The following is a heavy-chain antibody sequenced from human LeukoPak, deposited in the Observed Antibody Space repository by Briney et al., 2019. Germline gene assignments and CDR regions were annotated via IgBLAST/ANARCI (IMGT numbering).Heavy chain of an antibody. CDR1: GGSISNYY. Sequence: KTSETLSLTCTVSGGSISNYYWSWIRQSPGKGLEWIGYIYYSGSTNYNPSLKSRVTISVDTSKNQFSLNLSSVTAADTAVYYCAGGGARGFTYLFDYWGQGTLVTVSS. V-gene: IGHV4-59*08. J-gene: IGHJ4*02. D-gene: IGHD5-18*01. CDR3: AGGGARGFTYLFDY. CDR2: IYYSGST.